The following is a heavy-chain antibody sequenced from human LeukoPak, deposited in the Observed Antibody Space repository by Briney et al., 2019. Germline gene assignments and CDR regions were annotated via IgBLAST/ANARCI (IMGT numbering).Heavy chain of an antibody. V-gene: IGHV3-21*01. J-gene: IGHJ3*02. CDR3: ARPVLRYFGASDAFDI. D-gene: IGHD3-9*01. Sequence: GGSLRLSCAASGFTFSSYGMHWVRQAPGKGLEWVSSISSSSSNIYYAESVKGRFTISRDNAKNSLYLQMNSLRAEDTAVYYCARPVLRYFGASDAFDIWGQGTMVTVSS. CDR1: GFTFSSYG. CDR2: ISSSSSNI.